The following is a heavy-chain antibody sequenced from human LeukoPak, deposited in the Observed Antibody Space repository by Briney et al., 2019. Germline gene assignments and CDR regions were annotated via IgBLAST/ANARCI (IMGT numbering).Heavy chain of an antibody. CDR3: AKVPGRYCSSTSCSTDY. J-gene: IGHJ4*02. V-gene: IGHV3-30-3*01. D-gene: IGHD2-2*01. Sequence: GRSLRLSCAASGFTFSRYAMHWVRQGPGKGLQWVAVISHDGSKTDYVDSVKGRFTISRDNSKNTLYLQMNSLRAEDTAVYCCAKVPGRYCSSTSCSTDYWGQGTLVTVSS. CDR2: ISHDGSKT. CDR1: GFTFSRYA.